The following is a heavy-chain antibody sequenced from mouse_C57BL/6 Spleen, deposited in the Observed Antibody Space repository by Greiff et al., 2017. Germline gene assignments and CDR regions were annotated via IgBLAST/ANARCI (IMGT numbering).Heavy chain of an antibody. CDR2: ILPGSGST. D-gene: IGHD1-3*01. Sequence: QVQLQQSGAELMKPGASVKLSCKATGYTFTGYWIEWVKQRPGHGLEWIGEILPGSGSTNYNGKFKGKATLTADKSSSTAYMQLSSLTSEDSAVYFCARYKNYAMDYWGQGTSVTVSS. J-gene: IGHJ4*01. CDR1: GYTFTGYW. CDR3: ARYKNYAMDY. V-gene: IGHV1-9*01.